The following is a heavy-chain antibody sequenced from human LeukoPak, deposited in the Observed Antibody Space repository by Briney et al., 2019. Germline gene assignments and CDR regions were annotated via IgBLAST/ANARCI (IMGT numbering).Heavy chain of an antibody. D-gene: IGHD3-22*01. CDR3: ATELRSGYFDY. Sequence: ASVKVSCKVSGYTLSELSMHWVRQAPGKGLEWMGGFDPEDDERVYAQKFQGRVTMTEDTSTDTAYMELSSLRSEDTAIYYCATELRSGYFDYWGQGTLVSVSS. CDR1: GYTLSELS. CDR2: FDPEDDER. J-gene: IGHJ4*02. V-gene: IGHV1-24*01.